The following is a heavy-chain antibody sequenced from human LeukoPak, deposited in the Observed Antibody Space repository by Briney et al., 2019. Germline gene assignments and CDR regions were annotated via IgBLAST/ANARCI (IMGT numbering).Heavy chain of an antibody. CDR2: IYYSGYT. D-gene: IGHD3-22*01. J-gene: IGHJ4*02. V-gene: IGHV4-39*01. CDR3: ARHDYDSSGARRDYYFDY. CDR1: GGSISSSTYY. Sequence: SETLSLTCTVSGGSISSSTYYWGWMRQSPGKGLEWIGSIYYSGYTYYNPYLKSRLTMSVDTSKNQFSMKLSSVTAADTAVYYCARHDYDSSGARRDYYFDYWGQGTLVTVSS.